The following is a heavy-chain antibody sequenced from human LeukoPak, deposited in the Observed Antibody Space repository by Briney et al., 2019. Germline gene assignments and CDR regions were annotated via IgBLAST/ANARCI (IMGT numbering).Heavy chain of an antibody. CDR3: AKDIVVVPAATLRDDAFDI. V-gene: IGHV3-30*02. D-gene: IGHD2-2*01. CDR1: GFTFSSYG. J-gene: IGHJ3*02. CDR2: IRYDGSNK. Sequence: GGSLRLSCAASGFTFSSYGMHWVRQAPGKGLEWVAFIRYDGSNKYYADSVKGRFTISRDNSKNTPYLQMNSLRAEDTAVYYCAKDIVVVPAATLRDDAFDIWGQGTMVTVSS.